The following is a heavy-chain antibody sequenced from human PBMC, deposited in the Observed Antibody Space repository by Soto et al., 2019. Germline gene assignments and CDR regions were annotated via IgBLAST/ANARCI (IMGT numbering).Heavy chain of an antibody. CDR2: IYYSGST. Sequence: QVQLQESGPGLVKPSQTLSLTCTVSGGSISSGGYYWSWIRQHPGKGQEWIGYIYYSGSTYYNPSLKSRVTISVDTSENQFSLKLSSVTAADTAVYYCARAWTATAGWANWFDTWGQGTLVTVSS. CDR3: ARAWTATAGWANWFDT. J-gene: IGHJ5*02. CDR1: GGSISSGGYY. D-gene: IGHD6-13*01. V-gene: IGHV4-31*03.